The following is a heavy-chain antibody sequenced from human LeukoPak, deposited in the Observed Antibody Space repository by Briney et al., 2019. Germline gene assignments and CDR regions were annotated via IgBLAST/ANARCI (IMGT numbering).Heavy chain of an antibody. Sequence: GGSLTLSCAASGFTFSTYSMNWVRQAPGKGLEWVSSISSGSRYIYYADSVKGRFTISRDNAKNSLYLQMNSLRAEDTAVYYCARDGRIAVAAPFDYWGQGTLVTVSS. CDR3: ARDGRIAVAAPFDY. CDR1: GFTFSTYS. D-gene: IGHD6-19*01. CDR2: ISSGSRYI. V-gene: IGHV3-21*01. J-gene: IGHJ4*02.